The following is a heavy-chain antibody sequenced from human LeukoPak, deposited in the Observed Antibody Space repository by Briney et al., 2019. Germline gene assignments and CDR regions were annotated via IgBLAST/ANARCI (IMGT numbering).Heavy chain of an antibody. CDR1: GGSISSGGYY. J-gene: IGHJ6*02. CDR2: VYYSGST. Sequence: SQTLSLTCTVSGGSISSGGYYWSWIRQHPGKGLEWIGSVYYSGSTYYNPSLKSRVTISVDTSKNQFSLKLSSVTAADTAVYYCASGPKTASYYYVMDVWGQGTTVTVSS. D-gene: IGHD2-21*02. CDR3: ASGPKTASYYYVMDV. V-gene: IGHV4-31*03.